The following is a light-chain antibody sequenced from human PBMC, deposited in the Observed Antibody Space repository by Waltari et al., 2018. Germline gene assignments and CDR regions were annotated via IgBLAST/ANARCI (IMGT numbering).Light chain of an antibody. J-gene: IGLJ2*01. CDR2: EDN. V-gene: IGLV3-10*01. CDR1: ALPRRL. Sequence: SSELTQPPSVSVSPGQTAKITCSGDALPRRLAFWYQQKSGQAPLLVIYEDNNRRSGIPERFSASRSGTMATLTISGAQVEDEADFYCYSTDSSGGIFGGGTRLTVL. CDR3: YSTDSSGGI.